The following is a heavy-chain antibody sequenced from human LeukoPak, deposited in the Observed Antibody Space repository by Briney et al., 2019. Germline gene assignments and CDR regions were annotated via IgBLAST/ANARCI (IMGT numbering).Heavy chain of an antibody. CDR3: ARDTTGYFDY. D-gene: IGHD1-14*01. CDR1: GCTFSSYW. Sequence: GGSLRLSCAASGCTFSSYWMSWIRQAPGKGLEWVANIKQDGSEKYYVDSVKGRFTISRDNAKNSLYLQMNSLRAEDTAVYYCARDTTGYFDYWGQGTLVTVSS. CDR2: IKQDGSEK. J-gene: IGHJ4*02. V-gene: IGHV3-7*01.